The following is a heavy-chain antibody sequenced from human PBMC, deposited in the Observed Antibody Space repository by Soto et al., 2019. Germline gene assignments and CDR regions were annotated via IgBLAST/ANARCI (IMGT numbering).Heavy chain of an antibody. D-gene: IGHD5-12*01. J-gene: IGHJ4*02. CDR2: MYYNVGT. Sequence: SETLSLTCIVSGSSISSSGYYWGWIRQPPGKGLEWIASMYYNVGTYYNPSLKSRVTISVDTSANQFSLKLSSVTAADTAVYYCARLPSRHWLDYCGQGTLGTVPS. CDR1: GSSISSSGYY. V-gene: IGHV4-39*01. CDR3: ARLPSRHWLDY.